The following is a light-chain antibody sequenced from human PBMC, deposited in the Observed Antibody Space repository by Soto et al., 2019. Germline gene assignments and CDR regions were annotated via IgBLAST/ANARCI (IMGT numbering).Light chain of an antibody. CDR3: QKYGSSPIT. J-gene: IGKJ5*01. CDR1: QSVSSD. Sequence: PASLSVSPGERTTLSCRASQSVSSDLAWYHQKPGQAPRLLIYGEYTRATGIPARFSGSGSGTDFTLTISSLEPEDFAVYYCQKYGSSPITFGHGTRLEIK. V-gene: IGKV3D-15*02. CDR2: GEY.